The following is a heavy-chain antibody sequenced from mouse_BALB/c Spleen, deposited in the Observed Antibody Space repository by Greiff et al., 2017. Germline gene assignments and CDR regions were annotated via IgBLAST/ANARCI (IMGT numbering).Heavy chain of an antibody. CDR3: AREATATGYAMDY. J-gene: IGHJ4*01. CDR2: IWAGGST. CDR1: GFSLTSYG. V-gene: IGHV2-9*02. Sequence: VKLVESGPGLVAPSQSLSITCTVSGFSLTSYGVHWVRQPPGKGLEWLGVIWAGGSTNYNSALMSRLSISKDNSKSQVFLKMNSLQTDDTAMYYCAREATATGYAMDYWGQGTSVTVSS. D-gene: IGHD1-2*01.